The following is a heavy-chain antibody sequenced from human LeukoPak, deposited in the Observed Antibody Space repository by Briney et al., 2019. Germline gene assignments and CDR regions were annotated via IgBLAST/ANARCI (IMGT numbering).Heavy chain of an antibody. CDR1: GFTFSTYG. CDR3: AKAYGYSYGYVFLPFDY. Sequence: GSLRLSCAASGFTFSTYGMHWVRQAPGKGLEWVAFILSDGINKYYADSVKGRFTISRDNSKNTLYLQMNSLRAEDTAVYYCAKAYGYSYGYVFLPFDYWGQGTLVTVSS. V-gene: IGHV3-30*02. D-gene: IGHD5-18*01. J-gene: IGHJ4*02. CDR2: ILSDGINK.